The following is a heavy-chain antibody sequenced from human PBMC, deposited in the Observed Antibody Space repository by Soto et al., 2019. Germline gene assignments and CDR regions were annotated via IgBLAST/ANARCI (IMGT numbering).Heavy chain of an antibody. D-gene: IGHD3-3*01. CDR1: GYTFTGYY. Sequence: QVQLVQSGAEVKKPGASVKVSCKASGYTFTGYYMHWVRQAPGQGLEWMGWINPNSGGRNYAQKFQGWVTMTRDTSISTAYMGLSRLGSDDTAVYYCARGPVVNYDFWSGLDYWGQGTLVTVSS. V-gene: IGHV1-2*04. CDR3: ARGPVVNYDFWSGLDY. J-gene: IGHJ4*02. CDR2: INPNSGGR.